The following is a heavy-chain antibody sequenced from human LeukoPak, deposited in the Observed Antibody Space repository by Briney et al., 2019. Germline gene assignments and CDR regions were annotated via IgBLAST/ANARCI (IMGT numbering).Heavy chain of an antibody. CDR2: IYHSGST. V-gene: IGHV4-4*02. D-gene: IGHD3-10*01. J-gene: IGHJ3*02. Sequence: SGTLSLTCAVSGDSISSSYWWSWVRQPPGKGLEWIGEIYHSGSTNYNPSLNSRVTISVDKSKNQFSLKLSSVTAADTAVYYCASTLLWFGELSHDAFDIWGQGTMVTVSS. CDR1: GDSISSSYW. CDR3: ASTLLWFGELSHDAFDI.